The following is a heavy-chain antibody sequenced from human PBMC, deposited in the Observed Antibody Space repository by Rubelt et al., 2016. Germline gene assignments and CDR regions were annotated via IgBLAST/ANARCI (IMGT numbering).Heavy chain of an antibody. CDR3: AKEMGIGSSGFDN. J-gene: IGHJ4*02. V-gene: IGHV3-74*01. D-gene: IGHD6-6*01. Sequence: VSRSHGDGRSPTYADSVKGRFTISRDDAKNTLYLQMNNLRPEDKAVYYCAKEMGIGSSGFDNWGQGTVVTVSS. CDR2: SHGDGRSP.